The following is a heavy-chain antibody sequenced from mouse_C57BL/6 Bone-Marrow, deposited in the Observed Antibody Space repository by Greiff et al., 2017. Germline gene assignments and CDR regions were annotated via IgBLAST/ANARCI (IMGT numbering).Heavy chain of an antibody. CDR1: GFTFSSYA. CDR3: TRYPHYYGSSYSWFAY. CDR2: ISSGGDYI. J-gene: IGHJ3*01. Sequence: DVKLVESGEGLVKPGGSLKLSCAASGFTFSSYAMSWVRQTPEKRLEWVAYISSGGDYIYYADTVKGRFTISRDNARNTLYLQMSSLKSEDTAMYYCTRYPHYYGSSYSWFAYWGQGTLVTVSA. V-gene: IGHV5-9-1*02. D-gene: IGHD1-1*01.